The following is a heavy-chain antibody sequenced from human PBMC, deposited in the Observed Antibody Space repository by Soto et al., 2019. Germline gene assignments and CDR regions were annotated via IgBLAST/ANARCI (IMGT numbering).Heavy chain of an antibody. CDR2: IWYDGSKI. V-gene: IGHV3-33*01. J-gene: IGHJ6*01. CDR3: ARTLAQSQLGFGMDV. CDR1: GFTFSSYG. D-gene: IGHD3-16*01. Sequence: QVQLVQSGGGVVQPGGSLRLSCAASGFTFSSYGMHWVRQAPGKGLEWVAVIWYDGSKIYYADSVKGRFTISRDNSKSTLNLQMNRLRAEDTAVYYWARTLAQSQLGFGMDVWGQGSPVTVSS.